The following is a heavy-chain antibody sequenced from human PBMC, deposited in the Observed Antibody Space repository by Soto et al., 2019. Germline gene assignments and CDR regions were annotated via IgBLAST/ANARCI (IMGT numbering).Heavy chain of an antibody. Sequence: QITLNESGPTQVKPRQTLTLTCTFSGFSLTTSGVGVGWIRQSPGKAPEWLALIYWDDDKRYSPSPKSRLTTTKETTKIQVVLTMADLDPADTATYYCAHRVLRTVFGLVTTTAIYFDFWGQGTPVAVSS. CDR3: AHRVLRTVFGLVTTTAIYFDF. V-gene: IGHV2-5*02. CDR2: IYWDDDK. CDR1: GFSLTTSGVG. D-gene: IGHD3-3*01. J-gene: IGHJ4*02.